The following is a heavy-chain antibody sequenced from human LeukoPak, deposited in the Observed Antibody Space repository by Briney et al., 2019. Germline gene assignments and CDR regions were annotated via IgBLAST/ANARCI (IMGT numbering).Heavy chain of an antibody. CDR3: AKVGRLRPVSS. CDR2: ISGSGGST. D-gene: IGHD5-12*01. V-gene: IGHV3-23*01. CDR1: GFTFSSYA. J-gene: IGHJ5*02. Sequence: QAGGFLRLSCAASGFTFSSYAMSWVRQAPGKGLEWVSAISGSGGSTYCADSVKGRFTISRDNSKNTLYLQMNSLRAEDTAVYYCAKVGRLRPVSSWGQGTLVTVSS.